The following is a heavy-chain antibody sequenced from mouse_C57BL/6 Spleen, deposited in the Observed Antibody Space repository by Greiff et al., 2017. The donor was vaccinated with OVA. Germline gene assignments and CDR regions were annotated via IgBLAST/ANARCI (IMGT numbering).Heavy chain of an antibody. V-gene: IGHV1-50*01. CDR1: GYTFTSYW. CDR2: IDPSDSYT. CDR3: ARSTISLFDY. J-gene: IGHJ2*01. Sequence: QVQLKQPGAELVKPGASVKLSCKASGYTFTSYWMQWVKQRPGQGLEWIGEIDPSDSYTNYNQKFKGKATLTVDTSSSTAYMQLSSLTSEDSAVYYCARSTISLFDYWGQGTTLTVSS.